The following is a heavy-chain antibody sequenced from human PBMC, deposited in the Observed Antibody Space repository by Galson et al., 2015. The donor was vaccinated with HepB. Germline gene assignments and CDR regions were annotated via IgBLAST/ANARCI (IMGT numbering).Heavy chain of an antibody. CDR1: GYTFTSYA. J-gene: IGHJ3*02. CDR2: INAGNANT. D-gene: IGHD3-22*01. V-gene: IGHV1-3*01. Sequence: SVKVSCKASGYTFTSYAMHWVRQAPGQRLEWMGWINAGNANTKYSQKFQGRVTITRDTSASTAYMELSSLRSEDTAVYYCARYADDSSGYPGYDAFDIWGQGTMVTVSS. CDR3: ARYADDSSGYPGYDAFDI.